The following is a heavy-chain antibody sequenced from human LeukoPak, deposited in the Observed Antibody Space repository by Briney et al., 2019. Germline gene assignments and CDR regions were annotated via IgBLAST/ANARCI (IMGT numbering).Heavy chain of an antibody. J-gene: IGHJ4*02. CDR3: ARDGWDYYDSSGYPLWDY. CDR1: GYTFTSYG. V-gene: IGHV1-18*01. CDR2: ISAYNGNT. D-gene: IGHD3-22*01. Sequence: ASVKVSCKASGYTFTSYGISWVRQAPGQGLEWMGWISAYNGNTNYAQKLKGRVTMTTDTSTSTAYMELRSLRSDDTAVYYCARDGWDYYDSSGYPLWDYWGQGTLVTVSS.